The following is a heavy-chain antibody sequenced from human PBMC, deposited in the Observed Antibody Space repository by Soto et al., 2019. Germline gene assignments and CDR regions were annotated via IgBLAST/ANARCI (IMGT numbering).Heavy chain of an antibody. Sequence: GESLKISCKGSGYSFTSYWISWVRQAPGKGLEWMGGFDPEDGETIYAQKFQGRVTMTEDTSTDTAYMELSSLRSEDTAVYYCATRGSGYPYYYYYGMDVWGQGTTVTVSS. J-gene: IGHJ6*02. CDR1: GYSFTSYW. CDR3: ATRGSGYPYYYYYGMDV. D-gene: IGHD3-3*01. CDR2: FDPEDGET. V-gene: IGHV1-24*01.